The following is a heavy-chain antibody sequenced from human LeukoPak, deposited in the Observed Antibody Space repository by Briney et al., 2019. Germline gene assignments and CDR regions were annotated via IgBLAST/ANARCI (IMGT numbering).Heavy chain of an antibody. D-gene: IGHD2-2*02. J-gene: IGHJ4*02. CDR1: GFTFSSYW. V-gene: IGHV3-74*01. CDR2: INSDGSST. CDR3: ARGYCSSTSCYTFDY. Sequence: PGGSLRLSCAASGFTFSSYWMHWVREAPGKGLVWVSGINSDGSSTSYADSVKGRFTISRDNAKNTLYLQMNSLRVEDTAVYYCARGYCSSTSCYTFDYWGQGTLVTVSS.